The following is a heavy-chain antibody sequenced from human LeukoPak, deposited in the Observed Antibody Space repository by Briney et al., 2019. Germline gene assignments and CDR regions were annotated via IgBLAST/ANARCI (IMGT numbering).Heavy chain of an antibody. CDR1: GFTFSSYA. CDR3: AKYLVVVS. V-gene: IGHV3-30*04. J-gene: IGHJ5*02. D-gene: IGHD2-15*01. CDR2: ISYDGSNK. Sequence: GRSLRLSCAASGFTFSSYAMHWVRQAPGKGLEWVAVISYDGSNKYYADSVKGRFTISRDNSKNTLYLQMNSLRAEDTAVYYCAKYLVVVSWGQGTLVTVSS.